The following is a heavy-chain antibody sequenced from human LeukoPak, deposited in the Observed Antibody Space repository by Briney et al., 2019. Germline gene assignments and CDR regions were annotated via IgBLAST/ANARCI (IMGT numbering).Heavy chain of an antibody. V-gene: IGHV3-23*01. CDR2: ISGSGGST. D-gene: IGHD1-26*01. CDR1: GFTFSNYA. Sequence: PGGSLRLSCAASGFTFSNYAMSWVRRAPGKGLEWGSAISGSGGSTYYADSVKGRFTISRDNAKNSLYLQMNSLRAEDTAVYYCARDLLVYSGSYHGDFDYWGQGTLVTVSS. J-gene: IGHJ4*02. CDR3: ARDLLVYSGSYHGDFDY.